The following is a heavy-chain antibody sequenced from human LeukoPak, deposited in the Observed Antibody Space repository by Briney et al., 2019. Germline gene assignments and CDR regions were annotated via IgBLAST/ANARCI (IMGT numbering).Heavy chain of an antibody. CDR2: ISGSGGST. V-gene: IGHV3-23*01. D-gene: IGHD2-2*01. CDR3: AKPGDTSSATYYYYGMDV. CDR1: GFTFSSYA. Sequence: GGSLRLSCAASGFTFSSYAMSWVRQAPGKGLEWVSVISGSGGSTYYADSVKGRFTISRDNSKNTLYLQMNSLRAEDTAVYYCAKPGDTSSATYYYYGMDVWGQGTTVTVSS. J-gene: IGHJ6*02.